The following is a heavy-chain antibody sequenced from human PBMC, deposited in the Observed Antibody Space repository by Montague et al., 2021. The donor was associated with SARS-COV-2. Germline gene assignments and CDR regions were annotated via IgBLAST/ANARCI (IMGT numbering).Heavy chain of an antibody. D-gene: IGHD5-12*01. J-gene: IGHJ6*02. Sequence: SETLSLTCSVSGGSMINYYWSWIRQPPGKGLEWMGYIYYAGSTDYNPSLESRATLSIDTSKNEFSLKLTSVTAADTAVYYCARGGGRLQYSYYYGIDVWGQGTTVTVSS. CDR2: IYYAGST. CDR3: ARGGGRLQYSYYYGIDV. V-gene: IGHV4-59*01. CDR1: GGSMINYY.